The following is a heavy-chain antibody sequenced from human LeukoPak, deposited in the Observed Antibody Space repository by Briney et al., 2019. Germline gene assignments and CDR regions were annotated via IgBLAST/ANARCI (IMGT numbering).Heavy chain of an antibody. Sequence: ASVKVSCKASGYTFTSYYMHWVRQAPGQGLEWMGIINPSGGSTSYAQKFQGRVTMTRDTSTSTVYMELSSLRSEDTAVYYCARSIGLYSSGRHFDYWGQGTLVTVSS. CDR2: INPSGGST. J-gene: IGHJ4*02. CDR3: ARSIGLYSSGRHFDY. D-gene: IGHD6-19*01. CDR1: GYTFTSYY. V-gene: IGHV1-46*01.